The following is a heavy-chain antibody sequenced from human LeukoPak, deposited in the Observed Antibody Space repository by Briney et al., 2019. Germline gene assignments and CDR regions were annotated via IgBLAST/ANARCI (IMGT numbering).Heavy chain of an antibody. J-gene: IGHJ4*02. Sequence: GGSLRLSCAASGFTVSSNYMSWVRQAPGKGLEWVSVIYSGSSTYYADSVKGRFTISRDNSKNTLYLQMNSLRAEDTAVYYCARGLYYFDTSGYLYYWGQGALVTVSS. CDR3: ARGLYYFDTSGYLYY. D-gene: IGHD3-22*01. V-gene: IGHV3-53*01. CDR1: GFTVSSNY. CDR2: IYSGSST.